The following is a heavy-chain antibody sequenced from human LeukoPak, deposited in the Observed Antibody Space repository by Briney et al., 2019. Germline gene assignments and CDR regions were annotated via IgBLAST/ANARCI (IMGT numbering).Heavy chain of an antibody. Sequence: PGGSLRLSCAASGFTFSNYWMSWVRQAPGKGLEWVANINPDGGVKRYADSVKGRFTISRDNAKKSLSLHMNSLRAEDTAVYYCARGGNYYISWGQGTLVTVSS. V-gene: IGHV3-7*01. CDR3: ARGGNYYIS. CDR1: GFTFSNYW. J-gene: IGHJ4*02. D-gene: IGHD3-22*01. CDR2: INPDGGVK.